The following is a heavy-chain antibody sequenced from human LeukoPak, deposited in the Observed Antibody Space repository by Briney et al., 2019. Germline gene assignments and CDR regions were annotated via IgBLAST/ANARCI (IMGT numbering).Heavy chain of an antibody. J-gene: IGHJ5*02. V-gene: IGHV3-21*01. D-gene: IGHD3-22*01. CDR3: ARDHYDSSGYYAWFDP. Sequence: PGGSLRLSCAASGFTFSSYSMNWVRQAPGKGLEWVSSISSSSSYIYYADSVKGRFTISRDNAKNSLYLQMNSLRAEDTAVYYCARDHYDSSGYYAWFDPWGQGTLVTVSS. CDR1: GFTFSSYS. CDR2: ISSSSSYI.